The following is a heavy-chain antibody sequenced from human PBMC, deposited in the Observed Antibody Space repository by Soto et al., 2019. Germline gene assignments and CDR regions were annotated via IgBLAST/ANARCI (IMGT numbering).Heavy chain of an antibody. Sequence: EVQLVESGGGLVKPEESLRLSCAASGFSSSSYNMKWVRQAPGKGLEWVSSISTSGSYIFYAGSVRGRFTIFRDDAKNSLHLQMNSLRVEDTAVYYCATIGDRDGFDIWGQGTTVIVSS. CDR1: GFSSSSYN. V-gene: IGHV3-21*06. CDR3: ATIGDRDGFDI. CDR2: ISTSGSYI. J-gene: IGHJ3*02. D-gene: IGHD4-17*01.